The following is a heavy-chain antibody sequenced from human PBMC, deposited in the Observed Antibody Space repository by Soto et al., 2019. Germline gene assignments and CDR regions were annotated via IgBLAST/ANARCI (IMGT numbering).Heavy chain of an antibody. Sequence: PSETLSLTCAVSGDSISSSNWWGWVRQPPGKGLEWIGEIYHSGSTNYNPSLKSRVTISVDKSKNQFSLKLSSVTAADTAVYFCAKKHSSGWYYFDYWGQGTLVTVSS. D-gene: IGHD6-19*01. CDR1: GDSISSSNW. V-gene: IGHV4-4*02. CDR2: IYHSGST. CDR3: AKKHSSGWYYFDY. J-gene: IGHJ4*02.